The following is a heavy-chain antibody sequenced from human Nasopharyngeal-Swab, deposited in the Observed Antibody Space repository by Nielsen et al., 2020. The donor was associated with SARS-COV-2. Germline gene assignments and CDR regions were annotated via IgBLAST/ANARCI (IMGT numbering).Heavy chain of an antibody. V-gene: IGHV6-1*01. CDR3: AREDFRRFGY. J-gene: IGHJ4*02. D-gene: IGHD3-3*01. CDR2: TYYRSKWYK. Sequence: WIRQSPSRGLEWLGRTYYRSKWYKDYALSVESRITINPDTSKNQFSLQVNSVTPEDTAVYFCAREDFRRFGYWGQGTLFTVSS.